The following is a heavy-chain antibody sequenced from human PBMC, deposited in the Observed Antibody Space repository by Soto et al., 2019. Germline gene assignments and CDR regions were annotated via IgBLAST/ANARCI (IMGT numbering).Heavy chain of an antibody. J-gene: IGHJ2*01. CDR2: INAVNGNT. CDR3: ARSGYSSGWYHWYFDL. D-gene: IGHD6-19*01. V-gene: IGHV1-3*01. Sequence: ASVKVSCKASGYTFINYGIHWVRQSPGQRLEWMGWINAVNGNTKYSQNFQDRVTITRDTSASTAYMELSSLRSEDTAVFYCARSGYSSGWYHWYFDLWGRGTLVTVSS. CDR1: GYTFINYG.